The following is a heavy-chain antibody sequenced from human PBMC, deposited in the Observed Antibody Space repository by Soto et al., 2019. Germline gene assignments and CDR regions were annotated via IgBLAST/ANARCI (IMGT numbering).Heavy chain of an antibody. J-gene: IGHJ4*02. D-gene: IGHD3-3*01. CDR2: IYWDDDK. CDR1: GFSLSTSGVG. V-gene: IGHV2-5*02. Sequence: QITLKESGPTLVKPTQTLTLTCTFSGFSLSTSGVGVGWIRQPPGKALEWLALIYWDDDKRYSPSLKSRLTITKDTSKNPVVLTMTHMDPVDTATYYCAHRSRITIFRKGGYFDYWGQGTLVTVSS. CDR3: AHRSRITIFRKGGYFDY.